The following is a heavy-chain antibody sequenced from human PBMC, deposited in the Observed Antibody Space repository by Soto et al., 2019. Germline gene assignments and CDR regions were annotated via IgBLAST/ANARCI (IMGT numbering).Heavy chain of an antibody. CDR3: ARGYTGGWSRGGYFDY. D-gene: IGHD6-19*01. Sequence: GGSLILSCAASGFIFTSYEMNWVRQAPGKGLEWISHITASGGTRYYAGSVQGRFTISRDNAKNSLYLQMNSLRAEDWAIYYCARGYTGGWSRGGYFDYWGQGALVTVSS. CDR1: GFIFTSYE. J-gene: IGHJ4*02. V-gene: IGHV3-48*03. CDR2: ITASGGTR.